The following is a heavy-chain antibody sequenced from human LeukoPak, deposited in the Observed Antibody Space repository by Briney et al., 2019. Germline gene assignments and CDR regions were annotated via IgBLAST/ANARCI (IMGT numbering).Heavy chain of an antibody. D-gene: IGHD3-10*01. CDR2: VTNNGDTT. J-gene: IGHJ6*03. CDR1: RFNFSAYA. CDR3: ARGHPYNYGSNYMDV. V-gene: IGHV3-64*01. Sequence: GGSLRLSCAASRFNFSAYAMHWVRQAPGKGLEYVSVVTNNGDTTYYANSVKGRFTISRDNSKSTLFLQMDSLRGEDMGVYYCARGHPYNYGSNYMDVWGSGTTVTVS.